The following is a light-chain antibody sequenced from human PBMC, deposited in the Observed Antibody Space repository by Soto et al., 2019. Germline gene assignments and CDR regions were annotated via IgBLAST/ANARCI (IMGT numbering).Light chain of an antibody. J-gene: IGKJ2*01. CDR3: QQYNSYWYT. CDR2: DAS. V-gene: IGKV1-5*01. CDR1: QSINTW. Sequence: DIQMTQSPSTLSASVGDRVIITCRASQSINTWLAWYQQKPGRAPNLLIYDASTLQTGVPLRFSGSGSGTEFTLTISSLQPDDFATYYCQQYNSYWYTFGLGTRLEIK.